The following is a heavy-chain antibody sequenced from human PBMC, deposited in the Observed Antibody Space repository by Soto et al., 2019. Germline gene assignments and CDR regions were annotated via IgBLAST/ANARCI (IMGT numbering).Heavy chain of an antibody. CDR3: ATANGSGSYPGTPPKYYYGMDV. CDR2: INTNTGNP. D-gene: IGHD3-10*01. J-gene: IGHJ6*02. CDR1: GYTFTSYA. V-gene: IGHV7-4-1*01. Sequence: ASVKVSCKASGYTFTSYAMNWVRQAPGQGLEWMGWINTNTGNPTYAQGFTGRFVFSLDTSVSTAYLQICSLKAEDTAMYYCATANGSGSYPGTPPKYYYGMDVWGQGTTVTVSS.